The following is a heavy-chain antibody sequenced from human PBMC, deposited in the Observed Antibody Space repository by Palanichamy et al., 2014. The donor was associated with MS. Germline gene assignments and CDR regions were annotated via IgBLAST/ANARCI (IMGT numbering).Heavy chain of an antibody. CDR1: GGSISSYY. J-gene: IGHJ4*02. CDR2: IYYSGNT. V-gene: IGHV4-59*01. D-gene: IGHD6-6*01. CDR3: ARVGQLVLFDY. Sequence: QVQLQESGPGLVKPSETLSLTCTVSGGSISSYYWSWIRQPPGKGLEWIGYIYYSGNTNYNPSLKSRVTISVDTSKNQFSLKLSSVTAADTAVYYCARVGQLVLFDYWGQGTLVTVSS.